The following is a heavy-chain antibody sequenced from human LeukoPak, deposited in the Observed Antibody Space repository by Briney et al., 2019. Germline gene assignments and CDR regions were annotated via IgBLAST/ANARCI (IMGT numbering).Heavy chain of an antibody. CDR2: ITGSGGVT. CDR1: GFTFNIYP. D-gene: IGHD3-22*01. J-gene: IGHJ4*02. Sequence: GGSLRLSCAASGFTFNIYPMSWVRQAQGRGLEWISAITGSGGVTYYADSVKGRFTISRDNSRNTLYLQMNSLGAEDTAVYYCANHRAFDSSVYYYGYWGQGTLVTVSS. CDR3: ANHRAFDSSVYYYGY. V-gene: IGHV3-23*01.